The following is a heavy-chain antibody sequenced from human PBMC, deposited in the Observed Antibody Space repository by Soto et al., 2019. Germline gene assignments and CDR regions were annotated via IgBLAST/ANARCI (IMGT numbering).Heavy chain of an antibody. J-gene: IGHJ6*02. CDR2: IIPIFGTA. CDR1: GGTFSSYA. V-gene: IGHV1-69*06. Sequence: QVQLVQSGAEVKKPGSSVKVSCKSSGGTFSSYAISWVRQAPGQGLEWMGGIIPIFGTANYAQKFQGRVTITADKSTSTAYMELSSLRSEDTAVYYCARGPQQWLVENYYYGMDVWGQGTTVTVSS. D-gene: IGHD6-19*01. CDR3: ARGPQQWLVENYYYGMDV.